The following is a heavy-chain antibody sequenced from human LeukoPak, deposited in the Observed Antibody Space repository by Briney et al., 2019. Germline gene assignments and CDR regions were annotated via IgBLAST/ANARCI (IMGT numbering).Heavy chain of an antibody. CDR2: IYYSGST. V-gene: IGHV4-39*01. J-gene: IGHJ5*02. CDR3: ASTNCGSVSCYGANWFDP. CDR1: GGSTSSSSYY. Sequence: PSETQSLTCTVSGGSTSSSSYYWGWIRQPPGMGLEWIGRIYYSGSTYYNPSLKSRATISVDTSKNQFSLRLSSVTAVDTAVYYCASTNCGSVSCYGANWFDPWGQGTLVTVSS. D-gene: IGHD2-2*01.